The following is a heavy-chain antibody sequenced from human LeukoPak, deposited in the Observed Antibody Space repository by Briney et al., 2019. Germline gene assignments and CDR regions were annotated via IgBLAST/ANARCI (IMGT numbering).Heavy chain of an antibody. Sequence: VASVKVSCKASGYTFTSYAMHWVRQAPGQRLEWMGWINPDSGDTNYAQNFQGRVTMTRDTSISTAYMELSRLRSDDTAVYYCARALYDYVWGSYRSVFDYWGQGTLVTVSS. D-gene: IGHD3-16*02. CDR1: GYTFTSYA. CDR3: ARALYDYVWGSYRSVFDY. V-gene: IGHV1-2*02. CDR2: INPDSGDT. J-gene: IGHJ4*02.